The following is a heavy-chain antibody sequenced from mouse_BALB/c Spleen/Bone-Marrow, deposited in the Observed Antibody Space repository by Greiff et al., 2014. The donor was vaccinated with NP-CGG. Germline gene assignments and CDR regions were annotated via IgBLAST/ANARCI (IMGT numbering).Heavy chain of an antibody. Sequence: VQLQQSGPELVKPGASVKMSCKASGYTFTSYVIHWVKQKPGQGLEWIEYINPYNDATKFNERFKGKATLTSDKSSSTAYMVLSSLTSEDSAVYYCAREGVDYFDYWGQGTTLTVSS. CDR1: GYTFTSYV. J-gene: IGHJ2*01. CDR2: INPYNDAT. CDR3: AREGVDYFDY. V-gene: IGHV1-14*01.